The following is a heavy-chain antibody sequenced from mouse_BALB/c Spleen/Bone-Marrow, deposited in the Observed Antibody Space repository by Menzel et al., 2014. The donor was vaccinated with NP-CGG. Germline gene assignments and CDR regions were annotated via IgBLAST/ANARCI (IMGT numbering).Heavy chain of an antibody. D-gene: IGHD2-3*01. CDR2: IRNKANGYTT. J-gene: IGHJ2*01. V-gene: IGHV7-3*02. CDR1: GFTFTDYY. Sequence: EVKLVESGGGLVQPGGSLRLSCATSGFTFTDYYMSWVRQPPGKALEWLGFIRNKANGYTTEYSASVKGRFTISRDNSQIILYLQINTLRSDDSATYYCARYDVYYYFDYWGQCTTLTVSS. CDR3: ARYDVYYYFDY.